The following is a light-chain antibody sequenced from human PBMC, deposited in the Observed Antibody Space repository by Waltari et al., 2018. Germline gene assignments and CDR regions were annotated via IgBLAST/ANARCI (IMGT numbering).Light chain of an antibody. CDR2: DAF. CDR3: QQRYKWPHS. J-gene: IGKJ4*01. V-gene: IGKV3-11*01. Sequence: IVLTQSPATLSFSAGERATLSCRASQIVGTNLAWYKKRPGQAPRLLIYDAFDRSAGVPARFSGSSYGVEFTLTISSLEPEDSGVYFCQQRYKWPHSFGGGTKVEI. CDR1: QIVGTN.